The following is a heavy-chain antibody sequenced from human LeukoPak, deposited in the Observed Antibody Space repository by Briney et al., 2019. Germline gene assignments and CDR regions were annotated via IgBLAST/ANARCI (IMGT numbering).Heavy chain of an antibody. V-gene: IGHV3-30-3*01. J-gene: IGHJ4*02. CDR3: ARDATPLKNYYDSSGYYFY. Sequence: PGRSLRLSCAASGFTFSSYAMHWVRQAPGKGLEWVAVISYDGSNKYYADSVKGRFTISRDNSKNTLYLQMNSLRAEDTAVYYCARDATPLKNYYDSSGYYFYWGQGTLVTVSS. CDR1: GFTFSSYA. D-gene: IGHD3-22*01. CDR2: ISYDGSNK.